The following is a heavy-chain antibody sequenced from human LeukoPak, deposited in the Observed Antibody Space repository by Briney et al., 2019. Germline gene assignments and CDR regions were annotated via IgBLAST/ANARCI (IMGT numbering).Heavy chain of an antibody. V-gene: IGHV3-23*01. Sequence: GGSLRLFCAASGFTFSSYTMTWVRQAPGKGLEWVSAFSATDGSAQYAESVEGRFTISRDNSKNTLFLQMNSLGAEDTAVYYCARAKIAAAGTGAFDVWGKGTLVTVSS. CDR1: GFTFSSYT. J-gene: IGHJ3*01. D-gene: IGHD6-13*01. CDR2: FSATDGSA. CDR3: ARAKIAAAGTGAFDV.